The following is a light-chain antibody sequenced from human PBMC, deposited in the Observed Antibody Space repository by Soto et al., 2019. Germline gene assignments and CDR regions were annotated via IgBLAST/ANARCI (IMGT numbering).Light chain of an antibody. CDR3: QSYDGNNVL. CDR2: KDN. V-gene: IGLV6-57*04. CDR1: GGSIASNH. Sequence: NFMLTQPHSVSESPGKTVTISCTRSGGSIASNHVQWYQQRPGSDPTTVIYKDNQRPSGVPDRFSGSIDSSSNSASLTISGLKTEDEADYYCQSYDGNNVLFGGRTKLTVL. J-gene: IGLJ2*01.